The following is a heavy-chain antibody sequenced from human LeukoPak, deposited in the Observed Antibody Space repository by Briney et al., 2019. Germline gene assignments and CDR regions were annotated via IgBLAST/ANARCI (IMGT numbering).Heavy chain of an antibody. V-gene: IGHV3-11*06. CDR3: ARALGLHYDSSSPSYGMDV. J-gene: IGHJ6*02. D-gene: IGHD3-22*01. CDR1: RFTFSDYY. CDR2: ISSSSSYT. Sequence: PGGSLRLSCAASRFTFSDYYMSWIRQAPGKGLEWVSYISSSSSYTNYADSVKGRFTISRDNAKNSLYLQMNSLRAEDTAVYYCARALGLHYDSSSPSYGMDVWGQGTTVTVSS.